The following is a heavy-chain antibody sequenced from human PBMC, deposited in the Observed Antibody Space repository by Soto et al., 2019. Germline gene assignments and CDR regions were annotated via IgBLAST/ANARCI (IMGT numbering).Heavy chain of an antibody. CDR3: ARECRWFGDVPAEWFDP. J-gene: IGHJ5*02. CDR2: ISSSGRTI. CDR1: GFTFSDYY. V-gene: IGHV3-11*04. D-gene: IGHD3-10*01. Sequence: GGSLRLSCAASGFTFSDYYMTWIRQAPGKGLEWVSYISSSGRTIYYADSVKGRFTISRDNAKNSLYLQMNSLRAEDTAVYYCARECRWFGDVPAEWFDPWGQGTLVTVSS.